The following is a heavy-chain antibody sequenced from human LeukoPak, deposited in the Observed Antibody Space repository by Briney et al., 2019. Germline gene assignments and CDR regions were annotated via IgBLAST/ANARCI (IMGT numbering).Heavy chain of an antibody. CDR3: ARGEGSSIDY. CDR1: GYTFTDYY. D-gene: IGHD6-13*01. CDR2: INTDSGGT. V-gene: IGHV1-2*02. Sequence: ASVKVSCKASGYTFTDYYMHWVRQAPGQGLEWMVWINTDSGGTNYAQKFQGRVTITIDTSISTAYLELTRLTSDDTAVYYCARGEGSSIDYWGQGTLVTVSS. J-gene: IGHJ4*02.